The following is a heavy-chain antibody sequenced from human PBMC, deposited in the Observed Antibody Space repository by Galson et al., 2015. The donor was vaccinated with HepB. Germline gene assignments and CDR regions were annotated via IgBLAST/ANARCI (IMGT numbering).Heavy chain of an antibody. D-gene: IGHD1-7*01. CDR1: GGTFSSYA. CDR2: IIPIFGTA. J-gene: IGHJ4*02. V-gene: IGHV1-69*06. CDR3: ARVQLELRIWDY. Sequence: SVKVSCKASGGTFSSYAISWVRQAPGQGLEWMGGIIPIFGTANYAQKFQGRVTITADKSTSTAYMELSSLRSEDTAVYYCARVQLELRIWDYWGQGTLVTVSS.